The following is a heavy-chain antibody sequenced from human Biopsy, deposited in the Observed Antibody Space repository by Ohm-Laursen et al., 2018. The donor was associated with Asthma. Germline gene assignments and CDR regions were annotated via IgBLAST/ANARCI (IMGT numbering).Heavy chain of an antibody. CDR2: MYYGETT. Sequence: SETLSLTCTVSGASITSSAYYWGWIRQPPGKGLEWIGSMYYGETTYYSPSLKSRVTISVDTSKNQFSLILSSVTAADTAVYYCANMGFTIPGPAGTFDIWGQGTMVTVSS. J-gene: IGHJ3*02. V-gene: IGHV4-39*01. D-gene: IGHD2-2*01. CDR3: ANMGFTIPGPAGTFDI. CDR1: GASITSSAYY.